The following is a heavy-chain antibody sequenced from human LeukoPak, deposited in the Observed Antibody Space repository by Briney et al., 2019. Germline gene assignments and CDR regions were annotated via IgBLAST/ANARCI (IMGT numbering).Heavy chain of an antibody. D-gene: IGHD5-18*01. CDR3: AHGQVFSYGSFHDAYDI. Sequence: SGPTLVNPTQTLTLTCSLSGVSLSTSGVGVGWIRQPPEKALEWLALIYWDDDSRYSPSLKSRLTIAKDTSKNQVVLTLTNMDSVDTATYYCAHGQVFSYGSFHDAYDIWGLGMLVTVSS. CDR1: GVSLSTSGVG. CDR2: IYWDDDS. J-gene: IGHJ3*02. V-gene: IGHV2-5*02.